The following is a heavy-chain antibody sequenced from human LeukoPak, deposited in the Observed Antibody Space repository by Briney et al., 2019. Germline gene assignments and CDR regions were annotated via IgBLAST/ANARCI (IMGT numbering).Heavy chain of an antibody. Sequence: GGSLRLSCAASGFTFSSYSMNWVRQAPGKGLEWVAVISYDGSNKYYADSVKGRFTISRDNSKNTLYLQMNSLRAEDTAVYYCAKGPGELLVIDYWGQGTLVTVSS. V-gene: IGHV3-30*18. CDR3: AKGPGELLVIDY. J-gene: IGHJ4*02. D-gene: IGHD1-26*01. CDR1: GFTFSSYS. CDR2: ISYDGSNK.